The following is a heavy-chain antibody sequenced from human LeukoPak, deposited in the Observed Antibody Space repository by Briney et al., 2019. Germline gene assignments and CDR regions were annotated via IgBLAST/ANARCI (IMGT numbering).Heavy chain of an antibody. D-gene: IGHD4-17*01. Sequence: PGGSRRLSCAASGFTFSSYSMNWFRQAPGKGLEWVSCISGSSRYIYYADSLKGRFTISRDNAKNSLYLQMNSLSAEDTAVYYCARDRGDLSFDFWGQGTLVTVSS. J-gene: IGHJ4*02. CDR2: ISGSSRYI. CDR1: GFTFSSYS. V-gene: IGHV3-21*01. CDR3: ARDRGDLSFDF.